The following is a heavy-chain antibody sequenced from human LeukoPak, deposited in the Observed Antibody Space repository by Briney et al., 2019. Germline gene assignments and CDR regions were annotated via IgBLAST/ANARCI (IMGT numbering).Heavy chain of an antibody. D-gene: IGHD3-10*01. CDR1: GFTFSTYA. Sequence: GRSLRLSCAASGFTFSTYAMHWVRQAPGKGQEWVAVISYDGSNRYYADSVKGRFTISRDNSKNTYHLQMNSLRAGDTAMYYCAQINYYGSGSYIVAYGMDVWGQGTTVTVSS. CDR3: AQINYYGSGSYIVAYGMDV. V-gene: IGHV3-30-3*01. J-gene: IGHJ6*02. CDR2: ISYDGSNR.